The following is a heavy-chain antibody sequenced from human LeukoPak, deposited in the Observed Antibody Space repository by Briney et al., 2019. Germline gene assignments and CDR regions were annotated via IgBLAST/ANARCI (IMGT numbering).Heavy chain of an antibody. CDR3: ARVKNDYFDY. J-gene: IGHJ4*02. CDR2: IYSGGST. CDR1: GFTFSSYA. D-gene: IGHD2/OR15-2a*01. Sequence: PGRSLRLSCAASGFTFSSYAMHWVRQAPGKGLEWVSVIYSGGSTYYADSVKGRFTISRDNSKNTLYLQMNSLRAEDTAVYYCARVKNDYFDYWGQGTLVTVSS. V-gene: IGHV3-53*01.